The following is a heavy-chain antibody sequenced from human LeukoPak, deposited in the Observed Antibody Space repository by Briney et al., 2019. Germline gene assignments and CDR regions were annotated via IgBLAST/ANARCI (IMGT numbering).Heavy chain of an antibody. CDR1: GFAFSSYW. J-gene: IGHJ4*02. V-gene: IGHV3-74*01. D-gene: IGHD3-22*01. Sequence: PGGSLRLSCAASGFAFSSYWMHWVRQVPGKGLVWVARINPGGSSITYADSVKGRFTISRDNSKNTLYLQMNSLRAEDTAVYYCAKVPQYYDSSGYYGFVVDYWGQGTLVTVSS. CDR2: INPGGSSI. CDR3: AKVPQYYDSSGYYGFVVDY.